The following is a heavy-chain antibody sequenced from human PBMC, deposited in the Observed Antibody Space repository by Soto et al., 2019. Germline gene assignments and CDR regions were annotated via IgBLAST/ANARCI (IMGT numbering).Heavy chain of an antibody. D-gene: IGHD2-2*01. V-gene: IGHV1-18*01. CDR3: ARWDSTSSYPGGDAFDI. CDR1: GYTFTSYG. J-gene: IGHJ3*02. Sequence: ASVKVSCKASGYTFTSYGISLVRQAPGQGLEWMGWISAYNGNTNYAQKLQGRVTMTTDTSTSTAYMELRSLRSDDTAVYYCARWDSTSSYPGGDAFDIWGQGTMVTVSS. CDR2: ISAYNGNT.